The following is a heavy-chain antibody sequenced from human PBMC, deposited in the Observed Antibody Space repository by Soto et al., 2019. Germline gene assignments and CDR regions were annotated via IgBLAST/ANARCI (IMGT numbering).Heavy chain of an antibody. CDR2: ISGSGGST. CDR1: GFTFSSYA. CDR3: AKEYDSSGYYPDD. D-gene: IGHD3-22*01. V-gene: IGHV3-23*01. J-gene: IGHJ4*02. Sequence: EVQLLESGGGLVQPGGSLRLSCAASGFTFSSYAMTWVRQAPGKGLEWVSVISGSGGSTYFADSVKGRFTISRDNSKNTLYRQMSSLRAEDTALYYWAKEYDSSGYYPDDWGQGTLVTVSS.